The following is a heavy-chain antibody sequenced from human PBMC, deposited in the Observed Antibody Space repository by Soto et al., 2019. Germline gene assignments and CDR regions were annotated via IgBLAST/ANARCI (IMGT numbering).Heavy chain of an antibody. D-gene: IGHD4-17*01. Sequence: SETLSLTCTVSGDSISSYYWSWIRQPPGKVLEWIGYIYYSGSTNYNPSLKSRVTISVDTSKNQFSLKLSSVTAADTAVYYCARVDYGDYDWFDPWGQGTLLTVSS. CDR3: ARVDYGDYDWFDP. CDR2: IYYSGST. V-gene: IGHV4-59*08. CDR1: GDSISSYY. J-gene: IGHJ5*02.